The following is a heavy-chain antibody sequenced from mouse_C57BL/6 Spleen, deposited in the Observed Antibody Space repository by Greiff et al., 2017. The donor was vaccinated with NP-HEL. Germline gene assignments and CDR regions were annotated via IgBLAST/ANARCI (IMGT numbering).Heavy chain of an antibody. CDR3: ARPYGSSYWYFDF. V-gene: IGHV5-15*04. CDR1: GFTFSDYG. Sequence: EVKLVESGGGLVQPGGSLKLSCAASGFTFSDYGMAWVRQAPRKGPEWVAFISNLAYSIYYADTVTGRFTISRENAKNTLYLEMSSLRSEDRAMYYCARPYGSSYWYFDFWGTGTTVTVSS. CDR2: ISNLAYSI. D-gene: IGHD1-1*01. J-gene: IGHJ1*03.